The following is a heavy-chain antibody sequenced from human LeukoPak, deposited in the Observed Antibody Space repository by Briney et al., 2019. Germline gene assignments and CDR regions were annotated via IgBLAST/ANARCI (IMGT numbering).Heavy chain of an antibody. D-gene: IGHD3-22*01. Sequence: GGSLRLSCAASGFTFSSSSMNWVRQAPGKGLEWVSVISTSGESAYYADSVKGRFTISRDNSKNTLYLQMNSLRAEDTAVYYCAKDRGSGYHYFDYWGQGTLVTVSS. CDR3: AKDRGSGYHYFDY. CDR2: ISTSGESA. V-gene: IGHV3-23*01. J-gene: IGHJ4*02. CDR1: GFTFSSSS.